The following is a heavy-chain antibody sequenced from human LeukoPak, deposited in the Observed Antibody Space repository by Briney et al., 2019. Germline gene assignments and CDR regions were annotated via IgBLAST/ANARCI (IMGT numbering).Heavy chain of an antibody. CDR3: AKDRQYGGLDY. J-gene: IGHJ4*02. CDR2: ISPSGDIT. CDR1: GFTFSNNG. Sequence: GGTLRLSCAASGFTFSNNGINWVRQAPGKGLEWVSAISPSGDITYYADSVQGRFTISRDNSKNMVYVQMNSLRAEDTAVYYCAKDRQYGGLDYWGQGTLVTVSS. D-gene: IGHD4-23*01. V-gene: IGHV3-23*01.